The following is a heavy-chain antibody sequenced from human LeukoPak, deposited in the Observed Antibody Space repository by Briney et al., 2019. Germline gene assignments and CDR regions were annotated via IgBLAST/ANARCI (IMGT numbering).Heavy chain of an antibody. V-gene: IGHV1-69*05. CDR3: ARALIAARPSGSFDI. CDR2: IIPIFGTA. J-gene: IGHJ3*02. CDR1: GGTFSSYA. Sequence: GASVKVSCKASGGTFSSYAISWVRQAPGQGLEWMGGIIPIFGTANYAQKFQGRVTITTDESTSTAYMELSSLRSEDTAVYYCARALIAARPSGSFDIWGQGTMVTVSS. D-gene: IGHD6-6*01.